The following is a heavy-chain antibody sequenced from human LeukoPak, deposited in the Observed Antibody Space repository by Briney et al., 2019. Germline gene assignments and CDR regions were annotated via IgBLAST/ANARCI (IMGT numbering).Heavy chain of an antibody. CDR3: ARYIAAADYYFDY. CDR2: IYYSGST. CDR1: GGSISSSSYY. D-gene: IGHD6-13*01. J-gene: IGHJ4*02. Sequence: SETLSLTCTVSGGSISSSSYYWGWIRQPPGKGLEWIGSIYYSGSTYYNPSLKSRVTISVDTSKNQFSLKLSSVTAADTAVYYCARYIAAADYYFDYWGQGTLVTVSS. V-gene: IGHV4-39*07.